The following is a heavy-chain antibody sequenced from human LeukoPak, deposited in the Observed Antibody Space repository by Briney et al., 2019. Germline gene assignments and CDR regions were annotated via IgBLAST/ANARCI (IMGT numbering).Heavy chain of an antibody. V-gene: IGHV4-30-2*01. D-gene: IGHD1-20*01. CDR2: IYHSGST. Sequence: PSQTLSLTCTVSGGSISSGGYYWSWIRQPPGKGLEWIGYIYHSGSTYYNPSLKSRVTISVDRSKNQFSLKLSSVTAADTAVYYCARVLTGTGLYYYYYMDVWGKGTTVTVSS. CDR3: ARVLTGTGLYYYYYMDV. CDR1: GGSISSGGYY. J-gene: IGHJ6*03.